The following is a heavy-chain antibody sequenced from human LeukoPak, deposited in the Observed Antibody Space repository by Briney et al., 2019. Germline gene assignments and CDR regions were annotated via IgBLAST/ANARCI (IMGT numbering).Heavy chain of an antibody. V-gene: IGHV3-30*02. CDR3: AKDRYSSGWYSYFDY. CDR1: GFTFSSDG. J-gene: IGHJ4*02. CDR2: IRYDGSNK. D-gene: IGHD6-19*01. Sequence: GGSLRLSCAASGFTFSSDGMHWVRQAPGKGLEGVAFIRYDGSNKYYADSVKGRFTISRDNSKNTLYLQMNSLRAEDTAVYYCAKDRYSSGWYSYFDYWGQGTLVTVSS.